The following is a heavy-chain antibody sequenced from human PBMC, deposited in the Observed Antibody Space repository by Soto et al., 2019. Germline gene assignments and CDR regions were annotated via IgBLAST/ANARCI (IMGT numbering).Heavy chain of an antibody. CDR1: GGSFSGYY. Sequence: PSETLSLTCAVYGGSFSGYYWSWIRQPPGKGLEWIGEINNSGSTNYNPSLKSRVSISVDTSNNQFSLKLSSVTAADTAVYYCARGRGDGYNQDWYFDLWGRGTLVTVSS. V-gene: IGHV4-34*01. CDR3: ARGRGDGYNQDWYFDL. CDR2: INNSGST. D-gene: IGHD3-10*01. J-gene: IGHJ2*01.